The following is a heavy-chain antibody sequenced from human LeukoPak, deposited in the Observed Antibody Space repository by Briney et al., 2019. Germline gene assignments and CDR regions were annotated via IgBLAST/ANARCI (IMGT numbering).Heavy chain of an antibody. Sequence: PSQTLSLTCTVSGGSISSGSYYWSWIRQPAGKGLEWIGRIYTSGSTNYNTPLKSRVTISVDKSKNQFSLKLSSVTAADTAVYYCARDAVSGVGLNYLDYWGQGTLVTVSS. CDR2: IYTSGST. CDR1: GGSISSGSYY. D-gene: IGHD6-19*01. V-gene: IGHV4-61*02. CDR3: ARDAVSGVGLNYLDY. J-gene: IGHJ4*02.